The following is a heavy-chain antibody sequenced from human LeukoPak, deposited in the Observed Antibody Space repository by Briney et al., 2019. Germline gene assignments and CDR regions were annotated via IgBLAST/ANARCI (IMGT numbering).Heavy chain of an antibody. CDR2: IYYSGST. CDR1: GGSISSGGYY. J-gene: IGHJ4*02. CDR3: ARSWFGELPYFDY. Sequence: PSQTLSLTCTVSGGSISSGGYYWSWIRQHPGKGLEWIGYIYYSGSTYYNPSLKSRVTLSVDTSKNQFFLKLSSVTAADTAVYYCARSWFGELPYFDYWGQGTLVTVSS. V-gene: IGHV4-31*03. D-gene: IGHD3-10*01.